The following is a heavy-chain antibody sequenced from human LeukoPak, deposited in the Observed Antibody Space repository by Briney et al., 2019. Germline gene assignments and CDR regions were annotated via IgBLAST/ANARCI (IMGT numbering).Heavy chain of an antibody. CDR1: GFTFSSYA. CDR2: ISGSGGST. D-gene: IGHD4-17*01. V-gene: IGHV3-23*01. CDR3: AKVDSPRDDYGDFDAFDI. Sequence: GGSLRLSCAASGFTFSSYAMSWVRQAPGKGLEWVSAISGSGGSTHYADSVKGRFTISRDNSKNTLYLQMNSLRAEDTAVYYCAKVDSPRDDYGDFDAFDIWGQGTMVTVSS. J-gene: IGHJ3*02.